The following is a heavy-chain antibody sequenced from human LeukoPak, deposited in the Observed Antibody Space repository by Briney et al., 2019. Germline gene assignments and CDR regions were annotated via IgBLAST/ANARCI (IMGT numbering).Heavy chain of an antibody. CDR3: GTSRWSGVVDS. CDR2: IDRDGLRE. D-gene: IGHD3-3*01. CDR1: TRYFTNYW. J-gene: IGHJ5*01. Sequence: GALRLSCTASTRYFTNYWMHWVRQVPGKGLAWLSRIDRDGLREDYADSVRGRFTISRHNAKSTTYLQMNSLRAEDTAVYYCGTSRWSGVVDSWGQGTLVTVSS. V-gene: IGHV3-74*01.